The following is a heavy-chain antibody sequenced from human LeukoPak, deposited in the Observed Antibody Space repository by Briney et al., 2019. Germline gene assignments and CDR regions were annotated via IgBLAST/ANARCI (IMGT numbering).Heavy chain of an antibody. CDR1: GGSLSSYY. D-gene: IGHD6-13*01. CDR2: TYYSGST. CDR3: ARGGLAGIAFDY. J-gene: IGHJ4*02. Sequence: SETLSLTCTVSGGSLSSYYWSWIRQPPGKGLEWIGYTYYSGSTNYNPSLKSRVTISVDTSKNQFSLKLSSVTAADTAVYYCARGGLAGIAFDYWGQGTLVTVSS. V-gene: IGHV4-59*01.